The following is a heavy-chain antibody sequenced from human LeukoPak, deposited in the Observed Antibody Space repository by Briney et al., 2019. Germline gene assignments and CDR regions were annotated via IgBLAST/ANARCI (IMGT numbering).Heavy chain of an antibody. CDR3: AKVIMITFGGVTYYYYGMGV. D-gene: IGHD3-16*01. CDR1: GFTFSSYA. V-gene: IGHV3-23*01. CDR2: ISGSGGST. Sequence: GGSLRLSCAASGFTFSSYAMSWVRQAPGKGLEWVSAISGSGGSTYYADSVKGRFTISRDNSKSTLYLQMNSLRAEDTAVYYCAKVIMITFGGVTYYYYGMGVWGKGTTVTVSS. J-gene: IGHJ6*04.